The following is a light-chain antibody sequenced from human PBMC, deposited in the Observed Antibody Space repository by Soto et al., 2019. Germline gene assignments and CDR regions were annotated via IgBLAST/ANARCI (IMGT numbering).Light chain of an antibody. CDR1: QSVSSY. Sequence: EIVLTQSPATLSLSPGERATLSCRASQSVSSYLAWYQQKPGQAPRLLIYDASNRATGIPARFSGSGYGSDFTLTIRSLEPEDFAVYYCQQRSNWPWTFGQGTKVEIK. J-gene: IGKJ1*01. CDR3: QQRSNWPWT. V-gene: IGKV3-11*01. CDR2: DAS.